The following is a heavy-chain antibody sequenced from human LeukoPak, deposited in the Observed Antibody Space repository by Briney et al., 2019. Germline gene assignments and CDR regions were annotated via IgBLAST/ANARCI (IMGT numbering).Heavy chain of an antibody. Sequence: PSETLSLTCTVSGGSISSGSYYWSWIRQPAGKGLEWIGRIYTSGSTNYNPSLKSRVTISVDTSKNQFSLKLSSVTAADTAVYHCARAYPNSSGYSYDYWGQGTLVTVSS. CDR2: IYTSGST. V-gene: IGHV4-61*02. CDR1: GGSISSGSYY. D-gene: IGHD3-22*01. J-gene: IGHJ4*02. CDR3: ARAYPNSSGYSYDY.